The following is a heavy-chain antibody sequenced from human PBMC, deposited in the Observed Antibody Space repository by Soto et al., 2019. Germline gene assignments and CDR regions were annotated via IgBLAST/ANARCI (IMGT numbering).Heavy chain of an antibody. D-gene: IGHD6-19*01. CDR1: GFTFSSHT. CDR3: ARDRHSSGWSSFDN. CDR2: ISSGSNFI. J-gene: IGHJ4*02. Sequence: KSGGSLRLSCAASGFTFSSHTMNWVRQAPGKGLEWISCISSGSNFIKYRDSVKGRFTISRDNAKNSLYLEMNSLRAEDTAVYYCARDRHSSGWSSFDNWGQGTLVTVSS. V-gene: IGHV3-21*06.